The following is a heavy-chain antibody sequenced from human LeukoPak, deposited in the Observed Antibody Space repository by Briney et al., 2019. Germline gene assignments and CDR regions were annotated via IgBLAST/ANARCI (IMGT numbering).Heavy chain of an antibody. Sequence: SDTLSLTCTVSGGSINSDAYYWTWIRQPAGKGLEWIGRIHSTGGPSYNPSLKSRITISIDASKNQFSLKLTSVSAADSAVYYCARDRGITTARGVPSWFDPWGQGTLVALSS. V-gene: IGHV4-61*02. CDR3: ARDRGITTARGVPSWFDP. CDR1: GGSINSDAYY. J-gene: IGHJ5*02. CDR2: IHSTGGP. D-gene: IGHD3-10*01.